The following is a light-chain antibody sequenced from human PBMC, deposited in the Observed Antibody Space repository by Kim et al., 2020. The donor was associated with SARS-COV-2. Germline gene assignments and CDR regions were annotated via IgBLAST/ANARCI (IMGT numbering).Light chain of an antibody. J-gene: IGLJ1*01. CDR1: SSDVSGYNY. Sequence: SVTSTCTGTSSDVSGYNYVSWYQQHPGKAPKLMIYDVSNRPSGVSNRFSGSKSGNTASLTISGLQAEDEADYYCSSYTSSSTNYVFGTGTKVTVL. CDR3: SSYTSSSTNYV. CDR2: DVS. V-gene: IGLV2-14*03.